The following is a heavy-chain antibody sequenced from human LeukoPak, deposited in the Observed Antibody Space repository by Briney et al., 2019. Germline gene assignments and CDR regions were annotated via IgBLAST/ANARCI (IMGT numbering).Heavy chain of an antibody. D-gene: IGHD2-2*02. CDR1: GFTFSGSA. CDR3: TREYCSSTSCYNY. J-gene: IGHJ4*02. CDR2: IRSKANSYAT. V-gene: IGHV3-73*01. Sequence: GGSLRLSCAASGFTFSGSAMHWVRQASGEGLEWVGRIRSKANSYATAYAASVKGRFTISRDDSKNTAYLHMNSLKTEDTAVYYCTREYCSSTSCYNYWGQGTLVTVSS.